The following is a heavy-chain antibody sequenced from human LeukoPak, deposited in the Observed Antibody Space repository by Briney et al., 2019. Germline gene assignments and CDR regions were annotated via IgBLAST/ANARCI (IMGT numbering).Heavy chain of an antibody. V-gene: IGHV3-30-3*01. CDR1: GFTFSNYA. CDR3: AKDRSSGWYTFNY. D-gene: IGHD6-19*01. CDR2: ISYDGSNT. Sequence: GRSLRLSCAASGFTFSNYAMHWVRQAPGKGLEWVAVISYDGSNTYYADSVKGRFTISRDNSKITLYLQMNSLRVEDTAVYYCAKDRSSGWYTFNYWGQGTLVTVSS. J-gene: IGHJ4*02.